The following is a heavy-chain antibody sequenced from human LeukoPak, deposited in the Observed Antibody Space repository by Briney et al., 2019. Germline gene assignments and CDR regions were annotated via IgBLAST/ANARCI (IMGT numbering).Heavy chain of an antibody. D-gene: IGHD3-10*01. J-gene: IGHJ4*02. CDR2: IKQDGSEK. Sequence: GGSLRPSCAASGFTFSSYWMSWVRQAPGKGLEWVANIKQDGSEKYYVDSVKGRFTISSDNAKNSLYLQMNSLRAEDTAVYYCARDLTRYYYGSGSYHTPFDYWGQGTLVTVSS. CDR1: GFTFSSYW. CDR3: ARDLTRYYYGSGSYHTPFDY. V-gene: IGHV3-7*03.